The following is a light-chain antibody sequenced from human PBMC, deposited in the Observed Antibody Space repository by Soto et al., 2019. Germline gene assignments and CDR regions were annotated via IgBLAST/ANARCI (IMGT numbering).Light chain of an antibody. CDR3: QQRSDWPPT. Sequence: EIVMTQSPATLSVFPGERATLSCRASQSVSSNLAWYQQKPGQAPRLLIYDASNRATGIPARFSGSGSGTDFTLTISSLEPEDFAVYYCQQRSDWPPTFGQGTKVDIK. J-gene: IGKJ1*01. CDR2: DAS. CDR1: QSVSSN. V-gene: IGKV3-11*01.